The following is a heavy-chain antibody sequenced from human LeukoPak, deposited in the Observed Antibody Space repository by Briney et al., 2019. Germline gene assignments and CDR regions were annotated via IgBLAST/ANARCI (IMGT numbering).Heavy chain of an antibody. V-gene: IGHV1-2*02. CDR2: INPNSGGT. J-gene: IGHJ4*02. CDR3: ARDSDLGGPSPAGY. D-gene: IGHD3-16*01. CDR1: GYTFTRYG. Sequence: ASVKVSCKASGYTFTRYGITWVRQAPGQGLEWMGWINPNSGGTNYAQKFQGRVTMTRDTSISTAYMELSRLRSDDTAVYYCARDSDLGGPSPAGYWGQGTLVTVSS.